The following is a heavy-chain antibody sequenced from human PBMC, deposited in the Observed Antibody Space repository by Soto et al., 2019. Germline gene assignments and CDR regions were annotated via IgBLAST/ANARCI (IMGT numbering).Heavy chain of an antibody. CDR3: AKNGQPPYYYYGLDV. D-gene: IGHD2-8*01. V-gene: IGHV1-18*01. CDR2: ISGYNGDT. CDR1: GYTFTRYG. J-gene: IGHJ6*02. Sequence: ASVKVSCKASGYTFTRYGISWVRQAPGQGLEWMGWISGYNGDTNHAQKFQGRVSMTIDTSTGTAYMELRSLTSDDTAVYYCAKNGQPPYYYYGLDVWGQ.